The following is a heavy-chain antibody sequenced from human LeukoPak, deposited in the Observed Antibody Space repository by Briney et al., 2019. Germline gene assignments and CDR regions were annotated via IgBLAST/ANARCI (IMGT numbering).Heavy chain of an antibody. CDR3: ARDGASFFIWFGDSPPSYNWFDP. CDR1: GFTFSSYS. CDR2: ISSSSSYI. D-gene: IGHD3-10*01. V-gene: IGHV3-21*01. Sequence: PGGSLRLSCAASGFTFSSYSMNWVRQAPGKGLEWVSSISSSSSYIYYADSVKGRFTISRDNAKNSLYLQMNSLRAEDTAVYYCARDGASFFIWFGDSPPSYNWFDPWGQGTLVTVSS. J-gene: IGHJ5*02.